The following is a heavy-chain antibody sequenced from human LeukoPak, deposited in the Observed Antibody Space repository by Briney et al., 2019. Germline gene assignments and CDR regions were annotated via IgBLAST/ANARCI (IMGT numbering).Heavy chain of an antibody. CDR2: VYYTGYA. V-gene: IGHV4-59*01. J-gene: IGHJ4*02. Sequence: SETLSLTCTVSGGSISTYFWNWIRQPPGKGLEWIGYVYYTGYANYDPSLKSRVTISLETSKNQFSLKGSSVTAADTAVYYCARLARQQPYLFDYSGQGTLVTVSS. CDR3: ARLARQQPYLFDY. D-gene: IGHD6-13*01. CDR1: GGSISTYF.